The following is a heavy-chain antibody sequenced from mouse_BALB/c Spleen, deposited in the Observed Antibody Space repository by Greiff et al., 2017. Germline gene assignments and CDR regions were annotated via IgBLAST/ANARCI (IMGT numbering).Heavy chain of an antibody. Sequence: EVQLVESGGDLVKPGGSLKLSCAASGFTFSSYGMSWVRQTPDKRLEWVATISSGGSYTYYPDSVKGRFTISRDNAKNTLYLQMGSLKSEDTAMYYCARQDGSSSAWFAYWGQGTLVTVSA. CDR3: ARQDGSSSAWFAY. D-gene: IGHD1-1*01. CDR2: ISSGGSYT. V-gene: IGHV5-6*01. CDR1: GFTFSSYG. J-gene: IGHJ3*01.